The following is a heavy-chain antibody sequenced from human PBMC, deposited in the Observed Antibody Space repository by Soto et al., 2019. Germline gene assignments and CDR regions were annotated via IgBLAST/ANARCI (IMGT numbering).Heavy chain of an antibody. CDR2: INTGNGFT. J-gene: IGHJ4*02. V-gene: IGHV1-3*04. CDR1: GYTFTSYG. Sequence: GASVKVSCKASGYTFTSYGVHWVRQAPGQRLEWMGWINTGNGFTKYSQEFQDRVTITRDTSATTAYMELSSLRSEDTAVYYCAREVSAAVYNDYWGQGTLVTVSS. CDR3: AREVSAAVYNDY. D-gene: IGHD6-13*01.